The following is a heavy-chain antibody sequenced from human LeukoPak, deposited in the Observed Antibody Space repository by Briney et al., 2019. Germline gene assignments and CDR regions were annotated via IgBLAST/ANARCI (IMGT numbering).Heavy chain of an antibody. J-gene: IGHJ4*02. CDR1: GFTFSGCA. Sequence: GGSLRLSCATSGFTFSGCAMHWVRQAPGKGLEWVAVVSYDGIIKYYADSLKGRLTISRDNSKNTLYLQMNSLRTEDTAMYYCATGGGLATEIDYWGQGTLVTVSS. D-gene: IGHD3-16*01. CDR2: VSYDGIIK. CDR3: ATGGGLATEIDY. V-gene: IGHV3-30*04.